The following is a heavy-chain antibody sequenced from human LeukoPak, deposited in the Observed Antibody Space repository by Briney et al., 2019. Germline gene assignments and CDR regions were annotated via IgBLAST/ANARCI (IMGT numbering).Heavy chain of an antibody. CDR1: GYTLTELS. D-gene: IGHD6-13*01. CDR2: FDPEDGET. V-gene: IGHV1-24*01. Sequence: ASVKVSCKVSGYTLTELSVHWVRQAPGKGLEWMGGFDPEDGETIYAQKFQGRVTMTEDTSTDTAYMELSSLRSEDTAVYYCATGIAAAGTATGPYYYYGMDVWGQGTTVTVSS. J-gene: IGHJ6*02. CDR3: ATGIAAAGTATGPYYYYGMDV.